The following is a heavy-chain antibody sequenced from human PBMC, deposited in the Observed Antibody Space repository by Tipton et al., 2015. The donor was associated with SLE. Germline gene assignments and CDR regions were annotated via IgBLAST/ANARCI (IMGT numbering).Heavy chain of an antibody. J-gene: IGHJ4*02. D-gene: IGHD3-3*01. CDR3: ARQFGVVIIEGYDD. V-gene: IGHV4-39*07. CDR2: IYYSGST. CDR1: GGSISSSSYY. Sequence: LRLSCNVSGGSISSSSYYWGWISQPPGKGLEWIGSIYYSGSTYYNPSLKSRVTISVDTSKNQFSLKLSSVTAADTAVYYCARQFGVVIIEGYDDWGQGTRVTVSS.